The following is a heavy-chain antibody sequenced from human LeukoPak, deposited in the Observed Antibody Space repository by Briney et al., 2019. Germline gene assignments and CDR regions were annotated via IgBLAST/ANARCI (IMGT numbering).Heavy chain of an antibody. CDR1: GGSISSSSYY. D-gene: IGHD3-22*01. CDR3: ARERRYYDSSGYGDY. Sequence: PSETPSLTCTVSGGSISSSSYYWGWIRQPPGKGLEWIGSIYYSGSTYYNPSLKSRVTISVDTSKNQFSLKLSSVTAADTAVYYCARERRYYDSSGYGDYWGQGTLVTVSS. J-gene: IGHJ4*02. CDR2: IYYSGST. V-gene: IGHV4-39*07.